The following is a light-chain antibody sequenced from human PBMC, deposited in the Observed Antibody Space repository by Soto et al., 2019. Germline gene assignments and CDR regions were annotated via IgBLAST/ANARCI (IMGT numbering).Light chain of an antibody. J-gene: IGKJ4*01. CDR1: QNININ. CDR2: GAS. CDR3: QQYKDWPPLT. V-gene: IGKV3D-15*01. Sequence: EIVMTQSPVILSVSPGERATLSCRASQNININLAWYQQRPGQAPRVLIYGASSRASGIPDRFSGSGSGTDXTLTINRLEPDDFAFYYCQQYKDWPPLTFGGGTRVDMK.